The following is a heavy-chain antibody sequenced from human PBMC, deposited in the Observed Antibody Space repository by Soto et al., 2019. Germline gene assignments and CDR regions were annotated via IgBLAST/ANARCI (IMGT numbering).Heavy chain of an antibody. Sequence: QVQLVQSGAEVKKPGASVKVSCKASGYTFTSYDINWVRQATGQGLEWMGWMNPNSGNTGYAQKFQGRVTXXGXTXTSTAYMELSSLRSEDTAVYYCARSGRPVTTAPLGYWGQGTLVTVSS. D-gene: IGHD4-17*01. CDR1: GYTFTSYD. CDR3: ARSGRPVTTAPLGY. J-gene: IGHJ4*02. CDR2: MNPNSGNT. V-gene: IGHV1-8*01.